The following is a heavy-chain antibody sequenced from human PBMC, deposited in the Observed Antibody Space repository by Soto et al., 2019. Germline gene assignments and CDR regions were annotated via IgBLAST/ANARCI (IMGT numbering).Heavy chain of an antibody. CDR1: GYTLTELS. Sequence: GASVKVSCKVSGYTLTELSMHWVRQAPGKGLEWMGGFDPEDGETIYAQKFQGRVTMTEDTSTDTAYMELSSLRSEDTAVYYCATRGYSGSADGMDVWGQGTTVTVS. D-gene: IGHD1-26*01. J-gene: IGHJ6*02. CDR3: ATRGYSGSADGMDV. V-gene: IGHV1-24*01. CDR2: FDPEDGET.